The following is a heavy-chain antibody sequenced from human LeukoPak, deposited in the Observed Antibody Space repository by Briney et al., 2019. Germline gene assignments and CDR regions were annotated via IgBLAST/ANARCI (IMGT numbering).Heavy chain of an antibody. CDR1: GYSISSGYY. D-gene: IGHD3-16*01. CDR3: ARDYVHAFDI. Sequence: SETLSLTCTVSGYSISSGYYWGWIRQPPGEGLEWIGSIYHSGSTYYNPSLKSRVTISVDTSKNQFSLKLSSVTAADTAVYYCARDYVHAFDIWGQGTMVTVSS. V-gene: IGHV4-38-2*02. J-gene: IGHJ3*02. CDR2: IYHSGST.